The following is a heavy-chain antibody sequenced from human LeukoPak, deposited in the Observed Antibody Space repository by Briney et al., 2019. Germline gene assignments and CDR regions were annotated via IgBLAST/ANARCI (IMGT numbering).Heavy chain of an antibody. J-gene: IGHJ6*02. Sequence: GGSLRLSCAASGFTFSSYSMNWVRQAPGEGLEWVSSISSSSSYIYYADSVKGRFTTSRANAKNSLYLQMNSLRAEDTAVYYCARGFRDYGMDVWGQGTTVTVSS. CDR1: GFTFSSYS. D-gene: IGHD3-10*01. CDR2: ISSSSSYI. V-gene: IGHV3-21*01. CDR3: ARGFRDYGMDV.